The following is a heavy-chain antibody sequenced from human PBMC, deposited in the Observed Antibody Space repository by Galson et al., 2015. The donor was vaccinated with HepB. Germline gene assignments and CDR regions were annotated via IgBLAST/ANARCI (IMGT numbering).Heavy chain of an antibody. V-gene: IGHV3-11*06. CDR3: ARGRRSGDCSGGSCYEVAFDI. CDR1: GFTFSDYY. CDR2: ISSSSSYT. D-gene: IGHD2-15*01. J-gene: IGHJ3*02. Sequence: SLRLSCAASGFTFSDYYMSWIRQAPGKGLEWVSYISSSSSYTNYADSVKGRFTISRDNAKNSLYLQMNSLRAEDTAVYYCARGRRSGDCSGGSCYEVAFDIWGQGTMVTVSS.